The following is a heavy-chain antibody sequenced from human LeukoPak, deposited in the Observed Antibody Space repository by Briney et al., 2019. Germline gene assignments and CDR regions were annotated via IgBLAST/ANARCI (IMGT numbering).Heavy chain of an antibody. V-gene: IGHV3-21*01. J-gene: IGHJ6*02. CDR1: GFTFSSYS. CDR2: ISSSSSYI. D-gene: IGHD2-2*01. Sequence: GGSLRLSCAASGFTFSSYSMNWVRQAPGKGLEWVSSISSSSSYIYYADSVKGRFTISRDNAKNSLYLQMSSLRAEDTAVYYCAKHRGTDCSSTSCYSGYYYYGMDVWGQGTTVTVSS. CDR3: AKHRGTDCSSTSCYSGYYYYGMDV.